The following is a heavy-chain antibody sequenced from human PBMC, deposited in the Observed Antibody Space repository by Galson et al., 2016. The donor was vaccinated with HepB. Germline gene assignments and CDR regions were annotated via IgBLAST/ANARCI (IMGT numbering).Heavy chain of an antibody. Sequence: SVKVSCKASGYTFTTYGISWVRQAPGQGLEWMGWISAYDGKTKYAQRFQGRIYLTTDTSTRAAFLDLRSRRSDDTAVYYCARAGYYRAYGAEHNYYGMGVWGQGTTVIVSS. V-gene: IGHV1-18*01. CDR2: ISAYDGKT. J-gene: IGHJ6*02. CDR3: ARAGYYRAYGAEHNYYGMGV. D-gene: IGHD5-12*01. CDR1: GYTFTTYG.